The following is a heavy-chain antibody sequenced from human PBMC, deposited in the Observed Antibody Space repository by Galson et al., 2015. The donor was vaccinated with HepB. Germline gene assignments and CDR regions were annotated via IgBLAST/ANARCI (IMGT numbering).Heavy chain of an antibody. CDR2: INPDNGNT. J-gene: IGHJ1*01. D-gene: IGHD3-10*01. CDR1: GYTFNTYG. Sequence: VKVSCKASGYTFNTYGITYVRQAPGQGLEWVGWINPDNGNTKYAQKLQGRVTMTTDTSTSTAYMELRSLRSDDTAVYYCARGPWFGELTGILVLQHWGQGTLVTVSS. CDR3: ARGPWFGELTGILVLQH. V-gene: IGHV1-18*04.